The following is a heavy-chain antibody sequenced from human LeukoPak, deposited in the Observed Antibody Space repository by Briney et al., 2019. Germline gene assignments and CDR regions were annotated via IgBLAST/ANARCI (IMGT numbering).Heavy chain of an antibody. CDR2: ISSSSSSYI. Sequence: PGGSLRLSCAASGFTFSSYSMNWVRQAPGKGLEWVSSISSSSSSYIYYADSVKGRFTISRDNAKNSLYLQMNSLRAEDTAVYYCARDRVATIEIVVEAFRPFDPWGQGTLVTVSS. CDR3: ARDRVATIEIVVEAFRPFDP. CDR1: GFTFSSYS. D-gene: IGHD5-12*01. J-gene: IGHJ5*02. V-gene: IGHV3-21*01.